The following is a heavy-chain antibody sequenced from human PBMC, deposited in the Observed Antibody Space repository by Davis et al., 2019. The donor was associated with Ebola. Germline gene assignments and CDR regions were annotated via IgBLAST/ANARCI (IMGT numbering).Heavy chain of an antibody. Sequence: MPGGSLRLSCAASGFTSTRYAMSWVRQPPGKGLEWIGEVYHSESTNYNPSLKSRVTISVDTSNNQFSLSLNSVTAADTAVYYCARADYTRYFDHWGQGTVVTVSP. CDR2: VYHSEST. J-gene: IGHJ4*02. CDR1: GFTSTRYAM. V-gene: IGHV4-4*02. CDR3: ARADYTRYFDH. D-gene: IGHD3-16*01.